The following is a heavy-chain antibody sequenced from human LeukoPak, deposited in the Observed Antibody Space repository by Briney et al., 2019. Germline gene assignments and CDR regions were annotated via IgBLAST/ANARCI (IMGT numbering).Heavy chain of an antibody. Sequence: GESLKISCKGAGYTFTSYRIAWVRQMPGKGLEWMGAIYPGDSDIRYSPSLQGQVTVSADKSISTAYLQWSSLKASDTAMYYCARHKDYGDYVIWGQGTLVTVSS. CDR1: GYTFTSYR. D-gene: IGHD4-17*01. J-gene: IGHJ4*02. CDR3: ARHKDYGDYVI. CDR2: IYPGDSDI. V-gene: IGHV5-51*01.